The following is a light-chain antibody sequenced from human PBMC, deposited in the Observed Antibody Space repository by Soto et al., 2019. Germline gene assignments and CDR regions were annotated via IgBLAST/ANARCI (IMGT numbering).Light chain of an antibody. CDR2: WAS. J-gene: IGKJ4*01. V-gene: IGKV4-1*01. CDR3: QQYYSTPQT. Sequence: DIVTTQSPDSLAVSLGERATINCKSSQSVLYSSNNKNYLAWYQQKPGQPPKLLIYWASTRESGVPDRFSGSGSGTDFTLTISSLQAEDVAVYYCQQYYSTPQTFGGGTKVEIK. CDR1: QSVLYSSNNKNY.